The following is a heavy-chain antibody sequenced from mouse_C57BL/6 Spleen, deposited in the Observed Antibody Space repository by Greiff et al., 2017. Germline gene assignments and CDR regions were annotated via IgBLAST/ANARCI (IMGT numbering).Heavy chain of an antibody. J-gene: IGHJ3*01. Sequence: VQLQQSGPELVKPGASVKIPCKASGYTFTDYNMDWVKQSHGKSLEWIGDINPNNGGTIYNQKFKGKATLTVEKSSSTAYMELRSLTSEDTAVYYCAREGNYEFAYWGQGTLVTVSA. CDR2: INPNNGGT. V-gene: IGHV1-18*01. CDR1: GYTFTDYN. D-gene: IGHD1-1*01. CDR3: AREGNYEFAY.